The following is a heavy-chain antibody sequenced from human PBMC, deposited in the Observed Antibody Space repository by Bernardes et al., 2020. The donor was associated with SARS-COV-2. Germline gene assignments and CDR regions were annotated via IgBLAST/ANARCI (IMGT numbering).Heavy chain of an antibody. Sequence: GGSLRLSCAACGFSFTKDEMSWVRQGPGKGLEWVSGISGSGNTTYSADSVKGRFTISRDNSKNPLFLQMDSLRAEDTAVYYCAKDDDRPLFGAPGFDSWGQGTLFTVSS. CDR1: GFSFTKDE. J-gene: IGHJ4*02. CDR2: ISGSGNTT. D-gene: IGHD3-3*01. CDR3: AKDDDRPLFGAPGFDS. V-gene: IGHV3-23*01.